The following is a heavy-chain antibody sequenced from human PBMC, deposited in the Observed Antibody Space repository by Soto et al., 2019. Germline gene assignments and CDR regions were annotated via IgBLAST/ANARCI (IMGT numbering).Heavy chain of an antibody. CDR1: GFTFSSYA. J-gene: IGHJ3*02. CDR3: AKKGLGSLKTYCSGSGCHYAFDI. CDR2: ISGGGDGA. Sequence: EVQLLEPGGGLVQPGGSLRLSCAASGFTFSSYAMSWVRQAPGKGLEWVSTISGGGDGAYYADSVKGHFTISRDNSKNTLYLQMNSLRAEDTAIYYCAKKGLGSLKTYCSGSGCHYAFDIWGQGTMVTVSS. D-gene: IGHD2-15*01. V-gene: IGHV3-23*01.